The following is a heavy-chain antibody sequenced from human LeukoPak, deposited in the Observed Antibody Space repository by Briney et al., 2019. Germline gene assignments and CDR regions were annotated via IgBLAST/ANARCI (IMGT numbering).Heavy chain of an antibody. Sequence: SETLSLTCSVSGYSISSGYYWGWIRQPPGKGLEWIGSIYQSGTTSYNPSLKSRVTISVDTSKNQFSLKLSSVTAADTAVYYCARAQDFSDSSGPNYLDFWGQGILVTVSS. CDR2: IYQSGTT. D-gene: IGHD3-22*01. CDR3: ARAQDFSDSSGPNYLDF. V-gene: IGHV4-38-2*02. J-gene: IGHJ4*02. CDR1: GYSISSGYY.